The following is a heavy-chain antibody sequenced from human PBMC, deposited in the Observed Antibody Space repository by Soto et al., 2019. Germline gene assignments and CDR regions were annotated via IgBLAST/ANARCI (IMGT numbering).Heavy chain of an antibody. V-gene: IGHV1-18*01. D-gene: IGHD3-10*01. CDR2: ISVDSGNT. Sequence: QVQLVQSGAELKKPGASAKVSCKASGYIFTSYGISWVRQAPGQGLEWMAWISVDSGNTNYAQNFQGRVTMTTDTSASTGHMELRSLRSDDTAVYYCARVNGSGTNYYMDVWGKGTTVIVSS. CDR1: GYIFTSYG. CDR3: ARVNGSGTNYYMDV. J-gene: IGHJ6*03.